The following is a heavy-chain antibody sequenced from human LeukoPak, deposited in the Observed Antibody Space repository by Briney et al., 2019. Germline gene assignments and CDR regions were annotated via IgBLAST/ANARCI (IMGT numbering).Heavy chain of an antibody. V-gene: IGHV3-7*01. D-gene: IGHD3-22*01. CDR2: IKEDEIEI. CDR3: ARGGFRHFDP. J-gene: IGHJ5*02. CDR1: GFAFNSQT. Sequence: GGSLRLSCAASGFAFNSQTMSRVRQAPGKGLEWVASIKEDEIEIHYVDSVKGRFTISRDNAKDSLYLQMNSLRVEDTAEYYCARGGFRHFDPWGQGTLVTVSS.